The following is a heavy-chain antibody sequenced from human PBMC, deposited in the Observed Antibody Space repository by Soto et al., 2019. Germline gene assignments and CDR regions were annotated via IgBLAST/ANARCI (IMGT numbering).Heavy chain of an antibody. D-gene: IGHD2-15*01. Sequence: PGGSLRLSCAASGFTFSSYAMSWVRQAPGKGLEWVSAISGSGGTTYYADSVKGRFTISRDNSKNTLYLQMNSLRAEDTAVYYCARDYPCSGGSCYHHYYYYYGMDVWGQGTTVTVSS. CDR1: GFTFSSYA. V-gene: IGHV3-23*01. CDR2: ISGSGGTT. J-gene: IGHJ6*02. CDR3: ARDYPCSGGSCYHHYYYYYGMDV.